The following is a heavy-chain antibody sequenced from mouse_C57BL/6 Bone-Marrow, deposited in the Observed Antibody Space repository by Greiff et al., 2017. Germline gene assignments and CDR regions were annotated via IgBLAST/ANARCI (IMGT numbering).Heavy chain of an antibody. Sequence: DVMLVESGGGLVKPGGSLKLSCAASGFTFSDYGMHWVRQAPEKGLEWVAYISSGSSTTYYADTVKGRFTISRDNAKNTLFLQMTSLGSEDTAMYYCAITTVPYWYFDVWGTGTTVTVSS. J-gene: IGHJ1*03. CDR3: AITTVPYWYFDV. V-gene: IGHV5-17*01. CDR1: GFTFSDYG. D-gene: IGHD1-1*01. CDR2: ISSGSSTT.